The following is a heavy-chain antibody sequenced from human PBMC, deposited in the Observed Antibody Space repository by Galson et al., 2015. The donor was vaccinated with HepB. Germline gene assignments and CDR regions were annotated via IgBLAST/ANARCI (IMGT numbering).Heavy chain of an antibody. CDR3: ATFTVTAYYYYYGMDV. CDR1: GYTSTSYA. D-gene: IGHD4-11*01. Sequence: SVKVSCKASGYTSTSYAMHWVRQAPGQRLEWMGWINAGNGNTKYSQKFQGRVTITADESTSTAYMELSSLRSEDTAVYYCATFTVTAYYYYYGMDVWGQGTTVTVSS. CDR2: INAGNGNT. J-gene: IGHJ6*02. V-gene: IGHV1-3*01.